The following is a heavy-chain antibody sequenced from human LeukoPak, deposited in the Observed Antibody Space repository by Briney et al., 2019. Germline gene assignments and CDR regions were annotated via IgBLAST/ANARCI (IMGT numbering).Heavy chain of an antibody. Sequence: SETLSLTCTVSGGSISSSSYYWGWIRQPPGKGLEWIGSIYYSGSTYYNPSLKSRVTISVDTSKNQFSLKLSSVTAADTAVYYCARGLYSSSWYRFDYYYYYYMDVWGKGTTVTVSS. J-gene: IGHJ6*03. D-gene: IGHD6-13*01. CDR2: IYYSGST. CDR3: ARGLYSSSWYRFDYYYYYYMDV. CDR1: GGSISSSSYY. V-gene: IGHV4-39*01.